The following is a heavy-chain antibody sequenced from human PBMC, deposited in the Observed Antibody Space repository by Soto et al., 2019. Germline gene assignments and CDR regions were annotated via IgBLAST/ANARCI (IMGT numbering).Heavy chain of an antibody. CDR1: GASVSSSHY. CDR3: ARNYNTGAFFDH. J-gene: IGHJ5*02. V-gene: IGHV4-39*01. CDR2: VSYSGGP. D-gene: IGHD1-20*01. Sequence: PSETLSLTCSVSGASVSSSHYWGWIRQPPGKGLEWIGSVSYSGGPYYSPSFKSRITIFVDTSNNQFSLRVRSVTATDTAVYFCARNYNTGAFFDHWGQGKLVTVSS.